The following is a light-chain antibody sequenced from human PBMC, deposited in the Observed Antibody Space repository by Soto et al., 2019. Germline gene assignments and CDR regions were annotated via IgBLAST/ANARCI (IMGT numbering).Light chain of an antibody. CDR3: QQYYSYSYT. V-gene: IGKV1-5*03. CDR1: QSISSW. J-gene: IGKJ2*01. CDR2: RAS. Sequence: DIQMTQSPSTLSASVGDRVTITCRASQSISSWLAWYQQKPGKAPKLLIYRASSLGSGGPSRFSGSGSGTEFTLTISSLQPDDFATYYCQQYYSYSYTFGQGTKLEIK.